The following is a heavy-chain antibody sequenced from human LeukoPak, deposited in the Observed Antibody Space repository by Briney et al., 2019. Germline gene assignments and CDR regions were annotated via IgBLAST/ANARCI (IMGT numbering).Heavy chain of an antibody. CDR3: ARRPYGGYDY. CDR2: IYYSGST. CDR1: GGSISPYY. J-gene: IGHJ4*02. V-gene: IGHV4-59*08. Sequence: SETLSLTCTVSGGSISPYYWSWIRQAPGKGLEWIGYIYYSGSTNYNSSLKSRVTISLDTSNNQFSLILKSVTAADTAVCYCARRPYGGYDYWGQGTLVTVSS. D-gene: IGHD5-12*01.